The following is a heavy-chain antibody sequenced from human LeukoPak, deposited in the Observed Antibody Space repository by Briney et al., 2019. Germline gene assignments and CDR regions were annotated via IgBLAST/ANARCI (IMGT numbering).Heavy chain of an antibody. CDR2: IKQDGSEK. V-gene: IGHV3-7*01. CDR1: GFTFSSYW. J-gene: IGHJ4*02. D-gene: IGHD2-2*01. CDR3: ARGPGLRSSSQNDY. Sequence: GGSLRLSCAASGFTFSSYWMSWVRQAPGKGLEWVANIKQDGSEKYYVDSVKGRFTISRDNAKNSLYLQMNSLRAEDTAVYYLARGPGLRSSSQNDYWGQGTLVTVSS.